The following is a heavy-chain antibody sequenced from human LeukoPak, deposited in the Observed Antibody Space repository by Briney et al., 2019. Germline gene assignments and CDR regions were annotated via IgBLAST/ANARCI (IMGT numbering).Heavy chain of an antibody. CDR2: IYTSGST. D-gene: IGHD1-1*01. V-gene: IGHV4-4*07. J-gene: IGHJ6*03. CDR3: ARDEVQPGGYYYMDV. Sequence: PSETLSLTCTVSGGSISSYYWSWIRQPAGKGLEWIGRIYTSGSTNYNPSLKSRVTISVDTSKNQFSLKLSSVTAADTAVYYCARDEVQPGGYYYMDVWGKGTTVTVSS. CDR1: GGSISSYY.